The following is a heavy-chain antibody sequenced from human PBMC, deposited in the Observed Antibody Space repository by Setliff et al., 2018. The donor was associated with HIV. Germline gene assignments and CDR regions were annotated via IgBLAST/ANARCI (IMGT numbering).Heavy chain of an antibody. CDR2: ISAYNGNT. D-gene: IGHD3-22*01. J-gene: IGHJ5*02. CDR3: ARDGEYYYDSSGPVFDP. CDR1: GYSFSDYY. V-gene: IGHV1-18*04. Sequence: ASVKVSCKASGYSFSDYYIHWVRQAPGQGLEWMGWISAYNGNTNYAQKLQGRVTMTTDTSTSTAYMELRSLRSDDTAVYYCARDGEYYYDSSGPVFDPWGQGTLVTVSS.